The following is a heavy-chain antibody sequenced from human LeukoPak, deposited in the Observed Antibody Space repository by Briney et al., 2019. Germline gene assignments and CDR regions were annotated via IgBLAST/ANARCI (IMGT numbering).Heavy chain of an antibody. CDR2: IYHSGST. CDR3: ARVWMLRRSFDY. J-gene: IGHJ4*02. D-gene: IGHD5-12*01. V-gene: IGHV4-38-2*02. CDR1: GGSISSYY. Sequence: KPSETLSLTCSVSGGSISSYYWGWIRQPPGKGLEWIGSIYHSGSTYYNPSLKSRVTISVDTSKNQFSLKLSSVTAADTAVYYCARVWMLRRSFDYWGQGTLVTVSS.